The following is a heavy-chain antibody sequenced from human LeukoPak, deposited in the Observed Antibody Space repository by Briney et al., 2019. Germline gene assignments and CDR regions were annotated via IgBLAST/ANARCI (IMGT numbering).Heavy chain of an antibody. Sequence: SGPTLVNPTQTLTLTCTFSGFSLSTSGMCVSWIRQPPGKPLAWLARIDWDDDKYYSTSLKTRLTISKDTSKNQVVLTMTNMDPVDTATYYCARIRLGYYYDSSGFDPWGQGTLVTVSS. D-gene: IGHD3-22*01. CDR3: ARIRLGYYYDSSGFDP. V-gene: IGHV2-70*11. J-gene: IGHJ5*02. CDR1: GFSLSTSGMC. CDR2: IDWDDDK.